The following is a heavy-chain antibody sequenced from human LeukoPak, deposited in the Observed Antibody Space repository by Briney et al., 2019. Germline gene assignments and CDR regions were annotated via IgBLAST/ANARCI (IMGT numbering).Heavy chain of an antibody. J-gene: IGHJ2*01. Sequence: PSETLSLTCAVYGGSFSGYYWSWIRQPPGKGLEWIGSIYYSGSTYYNPSLKSRVTISVDTSKNQFSLKLSSVTAADTAVYYCARRSTYYDSSGYYYDYWYFDLWGRGTLVTVSS. D-gene: IGHD3-22*01. CDR2: IYYSGST. V-gene: IGHV4-34*01. CDR1: GGSFSGYY. CDR3: ARRSTYYDSSGYYYDYWYFDL.